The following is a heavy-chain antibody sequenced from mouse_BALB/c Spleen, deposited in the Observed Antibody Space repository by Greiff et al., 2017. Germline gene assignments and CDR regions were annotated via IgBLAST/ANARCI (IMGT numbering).Heavy chain of an antibody. CDR3: ARFDGYYYFDY. V-gene: IGHV1-9*01. CDR2: ILPGSGST. CDR1: GYTFSSYW. Sequence: QVQLQQSGAELMKPGASVKISCKATGYTFSSYWIEWVKQRPGHGLEWIGEILPGSGSTNYNEKFKGKATFTADTSSNTAYMQLSSLTSEDSAVYYCARFDGYYYFDYWGQGTTLTVSS. D-gene: IGHD2-3*01. J-gene: IGHJ2*01.